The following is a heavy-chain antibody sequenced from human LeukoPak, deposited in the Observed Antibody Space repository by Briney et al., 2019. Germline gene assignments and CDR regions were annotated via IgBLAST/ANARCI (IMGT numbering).Heavy chain of an antibody. J-gene: IGHJ4*02. CDR3: GRVGDGYNDNY. Sequence: GGSLRLSCAASGFTFSSDYMGWVRQAPEKGLEWVSLISSGGSTYYADSLKGRFTISRDNSKNTLYLQMNSLRAEGTAVYYCGRVGDGYNDNYWGQGTLVTVSS. D-gene: IGHD5-24*01. V-gene: IGHV3-66*01. CDR1: GFTFSSDY. CDR2: ISSGGST.